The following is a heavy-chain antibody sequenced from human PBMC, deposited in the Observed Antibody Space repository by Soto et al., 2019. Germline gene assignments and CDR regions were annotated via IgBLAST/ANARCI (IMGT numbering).Heavy chain of an antibody. J-gene: IGHJ4*02. D-gene: IGHD2-15*01. CDR3: ARQDIVTAPVRGVYFDS. CDR1: GFIFSNYE. CDR2: ISTSSSTI. V-gene: IGHV3-48*01. Sequence: VGSLILSCAASGFIFSNYEMNWVRQAPGKGLEWVSFISTSSSTIYYADSVKGRGTISVDISINTVYLQWRSLKASDTAIYFCARQDIVTAPVRGVYFDSWGQGTPVTVSS.